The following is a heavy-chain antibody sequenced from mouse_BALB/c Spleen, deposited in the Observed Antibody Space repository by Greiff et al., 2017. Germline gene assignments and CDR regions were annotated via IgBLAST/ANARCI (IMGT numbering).Heavy chain of an antibody. CDR1: GFTFSSYG. V-gene: IGHV5-6-3*01. CDR2: INSNGGST. Sequence: EVQLVESGGGLVQPGGSLKLSCAAPGFTFSSYGMSWVRQTPDKRLELVATINSNGGSTYYPDSVKGRFTISRDNAKNTLYLQMSSLKSEDTAMYYCARGGAPYAMDYWGQGTSVTVSS. CDR3: ARGGAPYAMDY. J-gene: IGHJ4*01.